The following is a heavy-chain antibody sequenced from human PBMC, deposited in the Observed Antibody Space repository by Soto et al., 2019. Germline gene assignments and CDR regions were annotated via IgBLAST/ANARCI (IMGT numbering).Heavy chain of an antibody. CDR3: TRDPSSGWSGFDP. Sequence: GGSLRLSCTASGFTFGDYAMSWVRQAPGKGLEWVGFIRSKAYGGTTEYAASVKGRFTISRDDSKSIAYLQMNGLKTEDTAVYYCTRDPSSGWSGFDPWGQGTLVTVSS. CDR2: IRSKAYGGTT. V-gene: IGHV3-49*04. J-gene: IGHJ5*02. CDR1: GFTFGDYA. D-gene: IGHD6-19*01.